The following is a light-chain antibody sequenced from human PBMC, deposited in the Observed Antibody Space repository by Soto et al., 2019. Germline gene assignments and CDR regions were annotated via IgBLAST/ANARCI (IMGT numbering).Light chain of an antibody. J-gene: IGLJ1*01. CDR1: SSNIGAGYE. CDR3: QSYDNSLSGSYV. Sequence: QSVLTQPPSVSGAPGEGVTISCTGSSSNIGAGYEVHWYQQLPGTSPKLLIYEDTDRPSGVPDRFSGSKSGTSASLAITGLLAEDVADYYCQSYDNSLSGSYVFGTGTKVTVL. V-gene: IGLV1-40*01. CDR2: EDT.